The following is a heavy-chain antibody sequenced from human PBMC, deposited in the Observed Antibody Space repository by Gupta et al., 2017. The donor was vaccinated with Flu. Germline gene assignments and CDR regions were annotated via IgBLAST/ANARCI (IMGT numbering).Heavy chain of an antibody. D-gene: IGHD3-10*01. CDR3: AKYYWAGRYCES. CDR2: MNPNTGGI. V-gene: IGHV1-2*02. J-gene: IGHJ4*02. Sequence: QVQLVQSGAEVKKPGASVRVSCRASGYTFTGNYLHWVRQAAGQGLEWMGWMNPNTGGIKYAETFEGRVTMTRDTSISTAYMELNRLRSDDTAVYYCAKYYWAGRYCESWGQGTRVTVSS. CDR1: GYTFTGNY.